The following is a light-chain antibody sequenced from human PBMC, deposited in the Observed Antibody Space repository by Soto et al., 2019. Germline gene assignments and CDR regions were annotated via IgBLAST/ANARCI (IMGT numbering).Light chain of an antibody. CDR3: QQYGSSPYT. CDR1: QSVRSGS. Sequence: EIVLTQSPGTLSLSPGEGATLSCRASQSVRSGSLAWYQQKPGQAPRLLIYGASSRATDIPDRFSGSGSGTDFTLTISRLEPEDFAVYYCQQYGSSPYTFGQGTKLEIK. J-gene: IGKJ2*01. CDR2: GAS. V-gene: IGKV3-20*01.